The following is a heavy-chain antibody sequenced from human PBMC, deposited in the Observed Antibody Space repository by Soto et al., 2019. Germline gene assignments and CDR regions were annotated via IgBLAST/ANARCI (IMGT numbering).Heavy chain of an antibody. CDR3: ARDTGSGLVRYFYY. Sequence: EVQLLESGRGSVQPGGSLRLSCAASGFTFNSNAMNWVRQAPGKGLEWVSFISASGGSTYYADSVKGRFTISRDNSKNTLYLQMDSLSAADTSVYYCARDTGSGLVRYFYYWGQGTLVTVSS. J-gene: IGHJ4*02. D-gene: IGHD3-10*01. V-gene: IGHV3-23*01. CDR1: GFTFNSNA. CDR2: ISASGGST.